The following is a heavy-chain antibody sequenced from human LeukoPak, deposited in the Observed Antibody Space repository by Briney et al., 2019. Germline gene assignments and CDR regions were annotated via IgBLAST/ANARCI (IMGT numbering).Heavy chain of an antibody. J-gene: IGHJ3*02. V-gene: IGHV1-2*02. CDR2: INPNSGGT. CDR1: GYTFTGYY. Sequence: GASVKVSCKASGYTFTGYYMHWVRQAPGQGLEWMGWINPNSGGTNYAQKFQGRVTMTRDTSISTAYTELSRLRSDDTAVYYCASAPWELGAFDIWCDQTMLAVSS. CDR3: ASAPWELGAFDI. D-gene: IGHD1-26*01.